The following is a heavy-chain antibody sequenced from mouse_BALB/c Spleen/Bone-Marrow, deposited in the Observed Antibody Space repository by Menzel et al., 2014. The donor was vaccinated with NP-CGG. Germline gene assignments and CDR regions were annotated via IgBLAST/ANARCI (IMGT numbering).Heavy chain of an antibody. Sequence: QVQLQQPGAELVRPGSSVKISCKASGYVFSTYWMNWVKQRPEQGLEWIGQIYPGDGDTNYNGKFKGTATLTADKSSSTAYMQLSSLTSEDSAVYFCARSGYGSSYDYWGQGTTLTVSS. J-gene: IGHJ2*01. CDR1: GYVFSTYW. CDR2: IYPGDGDT. CDR3: ARSGYGSSYDY. D-gene: IGHD1-1*01. V-gene: IGHV1-80*01.